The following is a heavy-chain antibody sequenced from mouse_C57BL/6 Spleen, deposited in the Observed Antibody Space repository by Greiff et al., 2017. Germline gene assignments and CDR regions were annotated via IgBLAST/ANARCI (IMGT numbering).Heavy chain of an antibody. D-gene: IGHD1-1*01. CDR2: LYPGDGDT. CDR3: ARSYYYGSSYDYAMGY. V-gene: IGHV1-80*01. Sequence: QVQLQQSGAELVKPGASVKISCKASGYAFSSYWMNWVKQRPGKGLEWIGQLYPGDGDTNYNGKFKGKATLTADKSSSTAYMQLSSLTSEDSAVYYCARSYYYGSSYDYAMGYWGQGTSVTVAS. CDR1: GYAFSSYW. J-gene: IGHJ4*01.